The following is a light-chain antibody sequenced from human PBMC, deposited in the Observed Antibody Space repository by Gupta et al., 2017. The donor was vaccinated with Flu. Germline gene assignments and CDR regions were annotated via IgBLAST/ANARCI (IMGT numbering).Light chain of an antibody. V-gene: IGLV7-43*01. CDR3: LLYSGGTEWV. CDR1: TGAVTSASY. CDR2: KTN. J-gene: IGLJ2*01. Sequence: TAVTQESSLTVSPGGTVTLPCTSTTGAVTSASYPTWFQQKPGQAPRALIYKTNNKHSWTPARFSGSLLGDKAALTLSDVRPEDEAEYYCLLYSGGTEWVFGGGTKVTVL.